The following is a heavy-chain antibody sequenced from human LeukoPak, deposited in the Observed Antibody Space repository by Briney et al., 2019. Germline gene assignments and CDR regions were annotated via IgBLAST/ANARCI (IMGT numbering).Heavy chain of an antibody. D-gene: IGHD3/OR15-3a*01. CDR2: IKQDGSEK. J-gene: IGHJ4*02. Sequence: GGSLRLSCAASGFTFSSYVMHWVRQAPGKGLEWVANIKQDGSEKYYVDSVKGRFTISRDNAKNSLYLQMNSLRAEDTAVYYCARALWTYFDYWGQGTLVTVSS. CDR3: ARALWTYFDY. CDR1: GFTFSSYV. V-gene: IGHV3-7*01.